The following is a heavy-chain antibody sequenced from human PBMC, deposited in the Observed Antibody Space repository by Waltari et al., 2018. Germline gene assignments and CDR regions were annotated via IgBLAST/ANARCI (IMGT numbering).Heavy chain of an antibody. J-gene: IGHJ4*02. CDR3: ASSLYGDYTQIWGRVFDY. D-gene: IGHD4-17*01. CDR1: GFTFRSYA. CDR2: ISGSGGST. Sequence: VQLLESGGGLVQSGGSLRLSCPASGFTFRSYAMTWVSQAPGKGVEWVSVISGSGGSTDYADSVKGRFTISRDNSKNTLYLQMNNLRVEDTAVYYCASSLYGDYTQIWGRVFDYWGQGTLVTVSS. V-gene: IGHV3-23*01.